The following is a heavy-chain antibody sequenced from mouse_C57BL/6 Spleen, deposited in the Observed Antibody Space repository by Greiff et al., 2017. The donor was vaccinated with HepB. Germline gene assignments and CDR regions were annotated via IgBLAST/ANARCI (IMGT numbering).Heavy chain of an antibody. CDR2: IYPGSGST. V-gene: IGHV1-55*01. Sequence: VQLQQPGAELVKPGASVKLSCKASGYTFTSYWMHWVKQRPGQGLEWIGDIYPGSGSTNYTEKFKSKATLTVDTSSSTAYMQLSSLTSEDSAVYYCARARGYCGSFAYWGQGTLVTVSA. CDR3: ARARGYCGSFAY. D-gene: IGHD1-1*01. CDR1: GYTFTSYW. J-gene: IGHJ3*01.